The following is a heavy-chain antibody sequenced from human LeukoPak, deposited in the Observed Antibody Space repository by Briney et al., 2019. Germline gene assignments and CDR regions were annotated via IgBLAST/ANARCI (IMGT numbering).Heavy chain of an antibody. V-gene: IGHV3-23*01. D-gene: IGHD4-17*01. J-gene: IGHJ4*02. Sequence: PGGSLRLSCAASGFTFRSYAMSWVRRAPGRGLEWVSTISGDGGSTYYANSVKGRFTISRDNSKNTQYLQTNSLRAEDTAVYYCAKDYHDYGDYSITVFDFWGQGTLAAVSS. CDR3: AKDYHDYGDYSITVFDF. CDR1: GFTFRSYA. CDR2: ISGDGGST.